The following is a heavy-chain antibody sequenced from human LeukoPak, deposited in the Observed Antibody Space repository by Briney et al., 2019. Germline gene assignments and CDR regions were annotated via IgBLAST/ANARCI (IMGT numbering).Heavy chain of an antibody. CDR3: ARVRPAGRSQVGWFDP. D-gene: IGHD6-13*01. CDR1: GYTFTGYY. J-gene: IGHJ5*02. CDR2: INPNSGGT. Sequence: ASVKVSCKASGYTFTGYYMHWVRQAPGQGLEWMGWINPNSGGTNYAQKFQGRVTMTRGTSISTAYMELSRLRSDDTAVYYCARVRPAGRSQVGWFDPWGQGTLVTVSS. V-gene: IGHV1-2*02.